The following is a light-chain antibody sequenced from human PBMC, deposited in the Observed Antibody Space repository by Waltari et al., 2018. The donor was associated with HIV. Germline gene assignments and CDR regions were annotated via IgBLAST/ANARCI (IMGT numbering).Light chain of an antibody. CDR3: SSYSARGFVV. J-gene: IGLJ3*02. Sequence: HSALTQPASVSGSPGQSLTIPCTGPTSALRDFTFVSWYHQSPGRAPKLIIFAVYSRPSGISDRFSGSKSGVTASLTISALRAEDEADYFCSSYSARGFVVFGGGTKVTVL. CDR1: TSALRDFTF. V-gene: IGLV2-14*01. CDR2: AVY.